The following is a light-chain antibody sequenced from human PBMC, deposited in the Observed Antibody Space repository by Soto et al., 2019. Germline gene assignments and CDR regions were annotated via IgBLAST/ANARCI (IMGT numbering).Light chain of an antibody. V-gene: IGKV3D-20*02. Sequence: TRSRWTLSLSKRERASLSWGASQSVTSNYLAWYQQKPGQPPRLLIYDASKRATGTPARFSGSGSGTDYTLTMCCLEPEAVIVYYRQLRTDLPIPSCEVTRLEI. CDR2: DAS. J-gene: IGKJ5*01. CDR1: QSVTSNY. CDR3: QLRTDLPIP.